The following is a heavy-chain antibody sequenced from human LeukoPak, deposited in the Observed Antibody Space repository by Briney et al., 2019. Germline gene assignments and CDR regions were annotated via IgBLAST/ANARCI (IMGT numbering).Heavy chain of an antibody. CDR3: GRGGYSSSSFYGMDV. CDR1: GFTFSDHY. Sequence: GGSLRLSCAASGFTFSDHYMEWVRQAPGKGLEWIGHTGNKANSYTTEYAASVKGRFSISRDDSKNSLYLQMNSLKTEDTAVYYCGRGGYSSSSFYGMDVWGQGTTVTVSS. V-gene: IGHV3-72*01. J-gene: IGHJ6*02. CDR2: TGNKANSYTT. D-gene: IGHD6-6*01.